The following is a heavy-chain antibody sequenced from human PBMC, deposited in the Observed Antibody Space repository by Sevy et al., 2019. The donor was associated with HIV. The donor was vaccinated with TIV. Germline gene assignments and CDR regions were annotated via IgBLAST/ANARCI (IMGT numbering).Heavy chain of an antibody. CDR1: GYTFTGYY. CDR3: ARTVVRPVGFDI. J-gene: IGHJ3*02. D-gene: IGHD2-15*01. CDR2: INPNSGGT. V-gene: IGHV1-2*02. Sequence: ASVKVSCKASGYTFTGYYMHWVRQAPGQGLEWMGWINPNSGGTNYAQKFQGRVTMTRDTSTSTAYMELSRLRSDDTAVYYCARTVVRPVGFDIWGQGTMVTVSS.